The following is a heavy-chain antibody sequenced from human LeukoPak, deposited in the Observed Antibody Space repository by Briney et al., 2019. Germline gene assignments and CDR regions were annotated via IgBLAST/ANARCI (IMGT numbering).Heavy chain of an antibody. CDR3: ARASIAVAGDIDY. D-gene: IGHD6-19*01. J-gene: IGHJ4*02. V-gene: IGHV5-51*01. Sequence: GESLKISCKGSGYSFTSYWIGWVRQMPGKGLEWMGIIYPGDSDTRYSPSFQGQVTISADKSISTAYLQWSSLKASDTATYYCARASIAVAGDIDYWGQGTLVTVSS. CDR1: GYSFTSYW. CDR2: IYPGDSDT.